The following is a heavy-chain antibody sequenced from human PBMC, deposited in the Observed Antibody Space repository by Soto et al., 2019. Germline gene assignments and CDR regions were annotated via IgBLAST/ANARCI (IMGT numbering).Heavy chain of an antibody. CDR3: ARDGGAAPDMGY. J-gene: IGHJ4*02. Sequence: QVQLQESGPGLVKPSQTLSLTCTVSGGSISSGGYYWSWIRQHPGKGLEWIGYIYYSGSAYYNPSLKSRVTISVDTSKTQFSLKLNSVTAADTAVYYCARDGGAAPDMGYWGQETLVTVSS. CDR1: GGSISSGGYY. D-gene: IGHD6-13*01. CDR2: IYYSGSA. V-gene: IGHV4-31*03.